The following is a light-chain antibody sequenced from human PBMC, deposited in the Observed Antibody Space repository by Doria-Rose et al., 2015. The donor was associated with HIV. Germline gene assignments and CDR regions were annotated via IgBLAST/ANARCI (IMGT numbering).Light chain of an antibody. CDR1: HDISNY. J-gene: IGKJ4*01. CDR3: QQYGNLPLT. CDR2: GAS. Sequence: DIRLTQSPSSLSASVGDRVTIICQASHDISNYLNWYQQKPGKAPKLLIYGASNLETGVPSRFSGSGSGTDFTYTISSLQPEDIATYSCQQYGNLPLTFGGGTKVEIK. V-gene: IGKV1-33*01.